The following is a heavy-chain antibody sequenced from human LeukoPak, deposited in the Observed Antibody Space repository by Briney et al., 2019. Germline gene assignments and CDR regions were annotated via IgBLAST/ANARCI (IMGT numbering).Heavy chain of an antibody. CDR2: IYYSGST. CDR3: ARVRGYSSSFGAFDI. Sequence: PSETLSLTCTVSGGSISSYYWSWIRQPPGKGLEWIGYIYYSGSTNYNPSLKSRVTISVDTSKNQFSLELSSVTAADTAVYYCARVRGYSSSFGAFDIWGQGTMVTVSS. D-gene: IGHD6-13*01. CDR1: GGSISSYY. V-gene: IGHV4-59*01. J-gene: IGHJ3*02.